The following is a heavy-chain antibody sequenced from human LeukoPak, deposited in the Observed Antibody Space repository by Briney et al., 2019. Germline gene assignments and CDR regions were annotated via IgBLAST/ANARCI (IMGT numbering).Heavy chain of an antibody. CDR2: ISAYNGNT. J-gene: IGHJ3*02. Sequence: ASVKVSCKASGYTFTSYGISWVRQAPGQGLEWMGWISAYNGNTNYAQKLQGRVTMTTDTSTSTAYMELRSLRSDDTAVYYCASVVFRDRDGYNGAFDIWIQGTMVTVSS. CDR3: ASVVFRDRDGYNGAFDI. CDR1: GYTFTSYG. D-gene: IGHD5-24*01. V-gene: IGHV1-18*01.